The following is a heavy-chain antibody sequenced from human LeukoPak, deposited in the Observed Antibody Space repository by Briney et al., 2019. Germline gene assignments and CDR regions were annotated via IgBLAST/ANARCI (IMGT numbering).Heavy chain of an antibody. D-gene: IGHD1-26*01. V-gene: IGHV4-61*05. CDR2: IHASGST. CDR1: GGSISSSSYY. Sequence: SETLSLTCTVSGGSISSSSYYWGWIRQPPGKGPEWIGYIHASGSTNQSPSLKSRVTISVDTSKNQFSLKLTSVTAADTAVYYCARGRPVTGSFYFDYWGQGTLVTVSS. CDR3: ARGRPVTGSFYFDY. J-gene: IGHJ4*02.